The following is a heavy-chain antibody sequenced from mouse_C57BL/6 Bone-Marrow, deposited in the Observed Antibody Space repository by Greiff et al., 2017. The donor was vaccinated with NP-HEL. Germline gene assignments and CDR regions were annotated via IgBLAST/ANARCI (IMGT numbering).Heavy chain of an antibody. CDR1: GYSFTGYY. J-gene: IGHJ2*01. Sequence: EVKLQESGPELVKPGASVKISCKASGYSFTGYYMNWVKQSPEKSLEWIGEINPSTGGTTYNQKFKAKATLTVDKSSSTAYMQLKSLTSEDSAVYYCARASTMITTGGYFDYWGQGTTLTVSS. V-gene: IGHV1-42*01. CDR2: INPSTGGT. D-gene: IGHD2-4*01. CDR3: ARASTMITTGGYFDY.